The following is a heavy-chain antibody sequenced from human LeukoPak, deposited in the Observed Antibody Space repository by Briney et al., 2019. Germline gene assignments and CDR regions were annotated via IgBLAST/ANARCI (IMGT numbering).Heavy chain of an antibody. CDR2: ISDSGGGT. J-gene: IGHJ4*02. V-gene: IGHV3-23*01. CDR3: ARSYRSRSYFDY. CDR1: GFAFSSDA. D-gene: IGHD6-13*01. Sequence: GGSLRLSCTASGFAFSSDAMTWVRQAPGKGLEYVSSISDSGGGTYYAGSVKGRFTISRDNSKNTLYLQMNSLRAEDTAVYYCARSYRSRSYFDYWGQGTLVTVSS.